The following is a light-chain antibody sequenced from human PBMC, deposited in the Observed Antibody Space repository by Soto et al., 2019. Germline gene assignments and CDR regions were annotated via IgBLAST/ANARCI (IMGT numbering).Light chain of an antibody. J-gene: IGKJ4*01. CDR2: HAS. Sequence: DIQMTQSPSSLSASVGDRVTITCRASQSISSYLNWYQQKPGKAPKLLIYHASTLESGVPSRFSGSGSGTDFALTITSLQAEDFATYYCQQLRMYPSTFGGGTKVDIK. V-gene: IGKV1-39*01. CDR1: QSISSY. CDR3: QQLRMYPST.